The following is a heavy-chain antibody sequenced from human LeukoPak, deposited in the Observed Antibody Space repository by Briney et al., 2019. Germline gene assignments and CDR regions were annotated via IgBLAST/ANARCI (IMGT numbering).Heavy chain of an antibody. D-gene: IGHD5-18*01. Sequence: SEALSLTCTVSGYSISSGYYWGWIRQPPGKGLEWIGSIYHSGRTFYNPSLKSRVTISVDTSKNQFSLKLSSVTAADTAVYYCARGKKSTAMAHGFDPWGQGTLVTVSS. CDR1: GYSISSGYY. J-gene: IGHJ5*02. CDR3: ARGKKSTAMAHGFDP. CDR2: IYHSGRT. V-gene: IGHV4-38-2*02.